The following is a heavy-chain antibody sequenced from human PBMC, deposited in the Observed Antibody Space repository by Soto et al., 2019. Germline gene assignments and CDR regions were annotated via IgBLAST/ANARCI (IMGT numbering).Heavy chain of an antibody. J-gene: IGHJ5*02. CDR2: IYYSGST. V-gene: IGHV4-39*01. Sequence: SETLSLTCTVSGGSITSSSYYWGWIRQPPGKGLEWIGSIYYSGSTYYNPSLKSRVTISVDTSKNQFSLKLSSVTAADTAVYYCGTQEVGGSYVYTFDPWGQGTLVTVSS. D-gene: IGHD1-26*01. CDR1: GGSITSSSYY. CDR3: GTQEVGGSYVYTFDP.